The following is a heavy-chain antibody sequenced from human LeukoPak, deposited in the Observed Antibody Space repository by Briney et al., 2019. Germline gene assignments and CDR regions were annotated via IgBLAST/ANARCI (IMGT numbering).Heavy chain of an antibody. J-gene: IGHJ1*01. V-gene: IGHV1-69*05. D-gene: IGHD4/OR15-4a*01. CDR3: TTYGANVAEYFEH. CDR1: GGPYRYA. CDR2: IILPSGTA. Sequence: GASVKVSCKASGGPYRYAITWVRQGPGQGLEWMGGIILPSGTANYAQKFQGRVTISKDDSTSTTYMELSSLRSEDTAVYYCTTYGANVAEYFEHWGQGTLVGVSS.